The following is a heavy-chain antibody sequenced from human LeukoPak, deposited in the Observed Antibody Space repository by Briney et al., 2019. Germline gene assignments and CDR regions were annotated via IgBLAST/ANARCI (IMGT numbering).Heavy chain of an antibody. J-gene: IGHJ4*02. D-gene: IGHD3-22*01. V-gene: IGHV1-69*13. CDR3: AREGGDYYDSSGYYRGLLDY. CDR2: VITIFGTA. Sequence: SVTVSCKSSGGTFSSYAISWVRQAPGQGLEWMGGVITIFGTAKYAQKFQGRVTITADESTSTAYMELSSLRSEDTTVYYCAREGGDYYDSSGYYRGLLDYWGQGTLVTVSS. CDR1: GGTFSSYA.